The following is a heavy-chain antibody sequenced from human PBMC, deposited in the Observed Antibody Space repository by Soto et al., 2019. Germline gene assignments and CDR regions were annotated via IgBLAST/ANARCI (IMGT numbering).Heavy chain of an antibody. V-gene: IGHV4-34*01. CDR3: ARGWRRISGH. CDR2: INHSGST. J-gene: IGHJ4*02. D-gene: IGHD1-1*01. Sequence: QVQLQQWGAGLLKPSETLSLTCAVYGGSFSGYYWSWIRQPPGKGLVWIGEINHSGSTNYNPSLKSRVTISVDTSKDKFSLKLGSVTAADTPVYYCARGWRRISGHRGQGALVAVSS. CDR1: GGSFSGYY.